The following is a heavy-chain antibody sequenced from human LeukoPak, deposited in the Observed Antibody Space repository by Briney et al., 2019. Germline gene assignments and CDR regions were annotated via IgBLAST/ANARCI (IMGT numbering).Heavy chain of an antibody. D-gene: IGHD6-19*01. CDR3: ARGNRAVAGTLY. J-gene: IGHJ4*02. CDR1: GGSISSSNYY. CDR2: IYYSGST. Sequence: PSETLSLTCTVSGGSISSSNYYWGWIRQPPGKGLEWIGSIYYSGSTYYNPSLKSRVTISVDTSKNQFSLKLSSVTAADTAVYYCARGNRAVAGTLYWGQGTLVTVSS. V-gene: IGHV4-39*01.